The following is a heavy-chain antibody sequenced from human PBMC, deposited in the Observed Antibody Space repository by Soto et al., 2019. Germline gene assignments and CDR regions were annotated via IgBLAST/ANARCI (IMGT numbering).Heavy chain of an antibody. CDR3: ARGYGDYVSDY. V-gene: IGHV4-59*01. D-gene: IGHD4-17*01. Sequence: QVQLQESGPGLVKPSETLSLTCTFSGGSISSYSWSWIRQPPGKGLEWIGYIYYSVSTNYNPSLKSRVTISLDTSKSQFSLKPSSVTAADTAVYCCARGYGDYVSDYWGQGTLVTVSS. CDR1: GGSISSYS. CDR2: IYYSVST. J-gene: IGHJ4*02.